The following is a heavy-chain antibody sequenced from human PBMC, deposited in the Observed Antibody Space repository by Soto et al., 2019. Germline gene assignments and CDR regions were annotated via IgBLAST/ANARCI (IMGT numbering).Heavy chain of an antibody. J-gene: IGHJ4*02. V-gene: IGHV4-4*02. CDR1: GGSISDNNW. D-gene: IGHD2-21*01. Sequence: QVQLQESGPGLVRPSGTLSLTCAVSGGSISDNNWWSWVRQPPGKGLEWIGEIYRSGTANNNPSLNSRVTISMDKSKNQISLHLYSVTAADSAVYYCARHIGVPGTRGFDYWGQGTLVTVSS. CDR3: ARHIGVPGTRGFDY. CDR2: IYRSGTA.